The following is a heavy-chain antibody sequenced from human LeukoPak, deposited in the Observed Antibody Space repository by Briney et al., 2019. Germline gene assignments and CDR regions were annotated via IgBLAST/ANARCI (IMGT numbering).Heavy chain of an antibody. D-gene: IGHD5-18*01. CDR1: GFTFSSYA. V-gene: IGHV3-23*01. J-gene: IGHJ6*03. CDR3: AGGDTAMVTGYYYDYMDV. Sequence: PGGSLRLSCAASGFTFSSYAMSWDPQAPGKGLEWVSAISCSGGSTYYTDSVKGRFTISRDNSKNTLYLQMNSLRAEETDVYYCAGGDTAMVTGYYYDYMDVWGKGTTVTVSS. CDR2: ISCSGGST.